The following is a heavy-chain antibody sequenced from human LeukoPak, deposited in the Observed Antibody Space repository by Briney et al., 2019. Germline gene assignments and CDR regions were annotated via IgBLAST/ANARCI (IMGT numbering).Heavy chain of an antibody. D-gene: IGHD2-2*01. CDR3: ARGGPGYCSSTSCYWDAFDI. J-gene: IGHJ3*02. CDR2: IIPIFGTA. CDR1: GGTFSSYA. Sequence: SVKVSCKASGGTFSSYAISWVRQAPGQGLEWMGGIIPIFGTANYARKFQGRVTITADESTSTAYMELSSLRSEDTAVYYCARGGPGYCSSTSCYWDAFDIWGQGRVVTVSS. V-gene: IGHV1-69*01.